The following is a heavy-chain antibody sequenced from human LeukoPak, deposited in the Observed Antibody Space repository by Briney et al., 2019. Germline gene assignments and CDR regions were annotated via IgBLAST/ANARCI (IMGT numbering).Heavy chain of an antibody. CDR3: ATEVVGYGDVHYFDS. CDR1: GYTLTEVS. V-gene: IGHV1-24*01. J-gene: IGHJ4*02. Sequence: ASLKVSCKISGYTLTEVSMHWVRQTPGKGRERMGALDPADGEPIYAQKFQGRVTMSEDTSTDTAYMDLRSARSEDTAVYYCATEVVGYGDVHYFDSWGQGTLVTVSS. CDR2: LDPADGEP. D-gene: IGHD4-17*01.